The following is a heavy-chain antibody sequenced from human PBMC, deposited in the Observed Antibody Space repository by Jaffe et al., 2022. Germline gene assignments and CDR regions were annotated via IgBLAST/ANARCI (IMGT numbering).Heavy chain of an antibody. CDR2: IYYSGST. CDR3: ARSYSGSYHYAFDI. V-gene: IGHV4-59*01. CDR1: GGSISSYY. J-gene: IGHJ3*02. D-gene: IGHD1-26*01. Sequence: QVQLQESGPGLVKPSETLSLTCTVSGGSISSYYWSWIRQPPGKGLEWIGYIYYSGSTNYNPSLKSRVTISVDTSKNQFSLKLSSVTAADTAVYYCARSYSGSYHYAFDIWGQGTMVTVSS.